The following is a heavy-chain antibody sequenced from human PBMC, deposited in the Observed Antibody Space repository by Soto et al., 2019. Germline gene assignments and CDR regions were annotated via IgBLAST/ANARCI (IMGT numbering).Heavy chain of an antibody. CDR1: GESNESRG. D-gene: IGHD2-8*01. CDR2: ISAYNGNT. J-gene: IGHJ4*02. Sequence: GASVKATCEDPGESNESRGLRWVHHEKGQGLEWMGWISAYNGNTNYAQKLQGRVTMTTDTSTSTAYMELRSLRSDDTAVYYCASWGVGSALDYWGQGTLVTVSS. V-gene: IGHV1-18*01. CDR3: ASWGVGSALDY.